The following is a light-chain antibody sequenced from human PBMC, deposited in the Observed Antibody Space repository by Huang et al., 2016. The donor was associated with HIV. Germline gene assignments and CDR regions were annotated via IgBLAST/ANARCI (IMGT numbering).Light chain of an antibody. CDR1: QSINKY. CDR2: GAS. J-gene: IGKJ2*01. Sequence: DIQMTPSPSSLSASVGDRVIISFRASQSINKYLNWYQHKPGKAPTLLIYGASTLQTGVSSRFSGSVSGTDFTLTIGSLQPEDAATYYCQQSYKSPRTFGQGTLLEIK. V-gene: IGKV1-39*01. CDR3: QQSYKSPRT.